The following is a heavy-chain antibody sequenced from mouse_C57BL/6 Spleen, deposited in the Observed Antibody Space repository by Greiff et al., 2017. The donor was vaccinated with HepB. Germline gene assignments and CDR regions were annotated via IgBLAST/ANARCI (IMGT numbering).Heavy chain of an antibody. J-gene: IGHJ2*01. CDR2: ISSGSSTI. Sequence: VQLKESGGGLVKPGGSLKLSCAASGFTFSDYGMHWVRQAPEKGLEWVAYISSGSSTIYYADTVKGRFTISRDNAKNTLFLQMTSLRSEDTAMYYCARGTRLGIDYWGQGTTLTVSS. CDR1: GFTFSDYG. V-gene: IGHV5-17*01. D-gene: IGHD1-3*01. CDR3: ARGTRLGIDY.